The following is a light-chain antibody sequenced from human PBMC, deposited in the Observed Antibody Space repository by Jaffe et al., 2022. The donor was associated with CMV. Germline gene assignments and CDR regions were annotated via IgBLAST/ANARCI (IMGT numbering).Light chain of an antibody. CDR3: QQYNNWPPLMYT. CDR2: GAS. V-gene: IGKV3-15*01. Sequence: EIVMTQSPATLSLSPGERATLSCRASQSVSNNLAWYQQKPGQAPRLLIYGASTRASGIPARFSGSGSGTEFSLTISSLQSEDFAIYYCQQYNNWPPLMYTFGQGTKLEIK. CDR1: QSVSNN. J-gene: IGKJ2*01.